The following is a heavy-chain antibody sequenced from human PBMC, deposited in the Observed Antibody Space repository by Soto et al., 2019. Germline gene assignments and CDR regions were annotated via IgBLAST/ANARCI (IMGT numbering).Heavy chain of an antibody. CDR3: ARDREYQPLPDY. V-gene: IGHV3-48*01. D-gene: IGHD2-2*01. CDR2: ISSTSSTI. J-gene: IGHJ4*02. CDR1: GFTFNTYT. Sequence: EVQLVEFGGGLAQPGGSLRLSCAASGFTFNTYTMNWVRQAPGKGLEWVSYISSTSSTIYYANSVRGRFTISRDNAKNSLYLQMNSLRAEDTAVYYCARDREYQPLPDYWGQGTLVTVSS.